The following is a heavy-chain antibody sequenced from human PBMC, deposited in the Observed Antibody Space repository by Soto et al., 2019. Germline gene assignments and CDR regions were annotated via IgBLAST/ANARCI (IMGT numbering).Heavy chain of an antibody. V-gene: IGHV3-15*07. J-gene: IGHJ6*02. Sequence: GGSLRLSCAASGFTFSNAWMNWVRQAPGKGLEWVGRIKSKTDGGTTDYAAPVKGRFTISRDDSKNTLYLQMNSLKTEDTAVYYCTTGGNEQLVRRAGYYYYGMDVWGQGTTVTVSS. CDR3: TTGGNEQLVRRAGYYYYGMDV. CDR1: GFTFSNAW. D-gene: IGHD6-6*01. CDR2: IKSKTDGGTT.